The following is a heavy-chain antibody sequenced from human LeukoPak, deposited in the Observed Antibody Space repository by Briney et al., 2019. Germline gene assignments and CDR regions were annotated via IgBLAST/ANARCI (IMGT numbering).Heavy chain of an antibody. J-gene: IGHJ4*02. CDR1: GYTFTTYG. CDR3: ARYSAYCGGDCYVDY. CDR2: ISGYNGKK. V-gene: IGHV1-18*01. D-gene: IGHD2-21*02. Sequence: GASVKVSCKASGYTFTTYGINWVRQAPGQGLEWVGWISGYNGKKNYAQKLQGRLTMTTDTSTNTAYMELTSLRSHDTAVYYCARYSAYCGGDCYVDYWGQGTLVTVSS.